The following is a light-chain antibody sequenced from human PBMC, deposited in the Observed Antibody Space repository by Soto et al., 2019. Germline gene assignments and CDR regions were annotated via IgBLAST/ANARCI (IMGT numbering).Light chain of an antibody. CDR1: QSVSSN. V-gene: IGKV3-15*01. Sequence: EIVLTQSAATLSVSTGRRATLSCRASQSVSSNLAWHQQRPGQAPRLLIYGASTRATGIPARFSGSGSGTEFTLTISSLQSEDFAVYYCQQYNNWPRTFGQGTKVDIK. J-gene: IGKJ1*01. CDR2: GAS. CDR3: QQYNNWPRT.